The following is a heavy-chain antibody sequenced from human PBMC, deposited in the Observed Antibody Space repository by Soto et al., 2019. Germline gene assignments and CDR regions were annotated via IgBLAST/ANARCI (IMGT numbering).Heavy chain of an antibody. CDR3: VREAGAMDV. D-gene: IGHD6-13*01. CDR2: VYYSGSS. V-gene: IGHV4-39*02. CDR1: GGPISSRSFH. J-gene: IGHJ6*02. Sequence: SETLSLTCTVSGGPISSRSFHWGWIRQSPGKGLEWIATVYYSGSSYYSSSLKSRVTISVDTSNNQFSLKMNSVTAADTAVYYCVREAGAMDVWGQGTSVTVSS.